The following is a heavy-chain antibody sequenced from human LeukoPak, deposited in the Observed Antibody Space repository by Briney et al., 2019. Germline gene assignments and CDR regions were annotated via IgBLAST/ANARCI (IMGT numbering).Heavy chain of an antibody. V-gene: IGHV4-59*08. CDR2: INDSGSN. J-gene: IGHJ4*02. D-gene: IGHD1-14*01. CDR3: ARHPGGTGPHPAFDY. Sequence: SETLSLTCTVPGGSISSYYWSWIRQPPGGGLWWGGYINDSGSNKYNPSLKSRVIIPIDTSKNQFSLNLISVTVTDTAVYYCARHPGGTGPHPAFDYWGQGALVTVSS. CDR1: GGSISSYY.